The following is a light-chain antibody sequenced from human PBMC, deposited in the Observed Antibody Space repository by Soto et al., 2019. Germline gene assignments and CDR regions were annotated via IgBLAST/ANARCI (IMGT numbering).Light chain of an antibody. J-gene: IGKJ2*01. CDR2: DAS. CDR1: RNIVSW. V-gene: IGKV1-5*01. CDR3: QQYSSFPYT. Sequence: DIQMTQSPSTLSASVGDRVTITCRASRNIVSWLAWYQQKPGKAPKLLIYDASSLQSGVPSRFSGSGSGTEFTLTISSLQPDDFATYYCQQYSSFPYTFGQGTKLEIK.